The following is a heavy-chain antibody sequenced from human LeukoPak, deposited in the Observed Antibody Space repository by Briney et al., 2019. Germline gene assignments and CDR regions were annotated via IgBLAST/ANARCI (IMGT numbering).Heavy chain of an antibody. Sequence: PSETLSLTCTVSGGSISTYYWSWIRQPPGKGLEWIGYMYYSGSTNHNPSLKSRVTISADTSKNQFSLKLTSVTAEDTAVYYCARSPPPNTYYYDSSGYYFQYWGQGTLVTVSS. CDR1: GGSISTYY. V-gene: IGHV4-59*01. CDR2: MYYSGST. J-gene: IGHJ1*01. D-gene: IGHD3-22*01. CDR3: ARSPPPNTYYYDSSGYYFQY.